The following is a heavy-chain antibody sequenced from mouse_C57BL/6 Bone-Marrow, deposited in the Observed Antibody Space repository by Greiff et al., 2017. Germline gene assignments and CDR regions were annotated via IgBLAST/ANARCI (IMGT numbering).Heavy chain of an antibody. Sequence: QVQLKESGPGLVQPSQSLSITCTVSGFSLTSYGVHWVRQSPGKGLEWLGVIWRGGSTDYNAAFMSRLSITKDNSKSQVFFKMNSLQADDTAIYYCAKNGGMVTTGYAMDYWGQGTSVTVSS. D-gene: IGHD2-2*01. V-gene: IGHV2-5*01. J-gene: IGHJ4*01. CDR3: AKNGGMVTTGYAMDY. CDR2: IWRGGST. CDR1: GFSLTSYG.